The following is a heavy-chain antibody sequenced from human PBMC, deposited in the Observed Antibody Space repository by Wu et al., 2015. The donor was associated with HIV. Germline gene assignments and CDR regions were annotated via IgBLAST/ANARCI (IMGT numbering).Heavy chain of an antibody. J-gene: IGHJ3*01. V-gene: IGHV1-69*13. CDR1: GGLFSTYG. CDR3: ARWEELQLGSSFDL. Sequence: QVQLVQSGAEVKKPGSSVKVSCKASGGLFSTYGITWVRQVPGQGPEWMGRIIPIFHTANYAQKFQGRVTITADESSNTAYMEVNSLTHEDTAMYYCARWEELQLGSSFDLWGQGTMVIVSA. D-gene: IGHD1-1*01. CDR2: IIPIFHTA.